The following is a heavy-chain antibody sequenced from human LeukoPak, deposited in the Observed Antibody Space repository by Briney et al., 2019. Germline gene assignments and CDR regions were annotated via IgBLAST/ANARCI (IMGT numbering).Heavy chain of an antibody. V-gene: IGHV5-51*01. J-gene: IGHJ4*02. D-gene: IGHD3-10*01. CDR2: IYPGESHT. CDR1: GYSLTSYS. Sequence: QARQISCNGSGYSLTSYSMGWARQVPVQGLGWMGSIYPGESHTRYSPSFQGQVTISADKSISTAYLQWSSLKASDTAMYYCARRSITMVRGVIITSPHFDYWGQGTLVTVSS. CDR3: ARRSITMVRGVIITSPHFDY.